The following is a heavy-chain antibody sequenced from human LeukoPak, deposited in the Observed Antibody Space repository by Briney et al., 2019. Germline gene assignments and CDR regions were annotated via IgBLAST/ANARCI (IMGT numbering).Heavy chain of an antibody. V-gene: IGHV1-46*01. CDR2: INPSGGST. CDR1: GYTFTSYF. D-gene: IGHD6-19*01. J-gene: IGHJ4*02. CDR3: AKHYGSGWGYDYFDY. Sequence: ASVKVSCKASGYTFTSYFMHWVRQAPGQGLDWMGIINPSGGSTSYAQKFQGRATMTRDTSTSTVYMELSSLRSEDTAVYYCAKHYGSGWGYDYFDYWGQGTLVTVSS.